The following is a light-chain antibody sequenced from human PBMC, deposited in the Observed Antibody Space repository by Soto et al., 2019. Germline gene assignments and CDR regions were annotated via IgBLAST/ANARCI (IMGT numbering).Light chain of an antibody. CDR1: SSDVGSYNL. V-gene: IGLV2-23*03. J-gene: IGLJ2*01. Sequence: QSVLTQPASVSGSPGQSITISCPGTSSDVGSYNLVSWYQQHPGKAPKLMIYEGSKRPSGVSNRFSGSKSGHTASLTISGLQAEDEADYYCCSYAGSSTFEVFGGGTKVTVL. CDR2: EGS. CDR3: CSYAGSSTFEV.